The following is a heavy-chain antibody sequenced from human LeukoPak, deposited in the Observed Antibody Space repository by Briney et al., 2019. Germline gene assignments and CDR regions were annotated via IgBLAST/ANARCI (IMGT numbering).Heavy chain of an antibody. CDR1: GYTFTSYG. D-gene: IGHD3-10*01. V-gene: IGHV1-18*01. Sequence: GASVMLSCKASGYTFTSYGISWVRQAPGQGLEWMGWISGNGGTANYAQKLQGRVTMTTDTSTSTAYMELRSLRSDDTAVYYCARGHITMLPWGQGTMVTVSS. CDR3: ARGHITMLP. J-gene: IGHJ3*01. CDR2: ISGNGGTA.